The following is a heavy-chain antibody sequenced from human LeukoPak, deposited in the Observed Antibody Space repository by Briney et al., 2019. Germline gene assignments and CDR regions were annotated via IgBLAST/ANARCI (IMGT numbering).Heavy chain of an antibody. CDR2: ISYSGST. D-gene: IGHD1-26*01. J-gene: IGHJ4*02. CDR1: GGSISSYY. CDR3: ARVAYSGSYFDD. Sequence: PSETLSLTCTVSGGSISSYYWSWIRQPPGKGLEWLGHISYSGSTNYNPSLRSRVTISVDTSKNQFSLKLRSVTAADTAVYYCARVAYSGSYFDDWGQGTLVTVSS. V-gene: IGHV4-59*01.